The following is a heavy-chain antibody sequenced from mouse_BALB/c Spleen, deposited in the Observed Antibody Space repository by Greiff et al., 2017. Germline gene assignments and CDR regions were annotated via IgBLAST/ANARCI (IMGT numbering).Heavy chain of an antibody. D-gene: IGHD2-14*01. CDR2: INPSNGRT. J-gene: IGHJ2*01. V-gene: IGHV1S81*02. Sequence: QVQLQQPGAELVKPGASVKLSCKASGYTFTSYWMHWVKQRPGQGLEWIGEINPSNGRTNYNEKFKSKATLTVDKSSSTAYMQLSSLTSEDSAVYYCARMGRYDEGGFDYWGQGTTLTVSS. CDR1: GYTFTSYW. CDR3: ARMGRYDEGGFDY.